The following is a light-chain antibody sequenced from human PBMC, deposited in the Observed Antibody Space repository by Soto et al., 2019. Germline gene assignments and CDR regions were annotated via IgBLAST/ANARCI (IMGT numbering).Light chain of an antibody. J-gene: IGKJ2*01. V-gene: IGKV3-20*01. Sequence: EIVLTQSPGTLSLSPGERATLSCRASQRVSSNYLAWYQQKPGQAPRLLIYGVSGRPTGIPDRFSGSGSVTEFTLTISRLEPEDFAVYYCQQYGSSLYTFGQWTKLQIK. CDR1: QRVSSNY. CDR3: QQYGSSLYT. CDR2: GVS.